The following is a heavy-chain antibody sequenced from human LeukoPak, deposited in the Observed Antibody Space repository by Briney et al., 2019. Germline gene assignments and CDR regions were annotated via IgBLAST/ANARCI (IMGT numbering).Heavy chain of an antibody. D-gene: IGHD3-3*01. V-gene: IGHV4-39*07. Sequence: PSQTLSLTCTVSGGSISSSGYYWGWIRQPPGKGLEWIGSLYYSGSTYYNSSLQSRVTISVDTSKNQFSLKLSSVTAADTAVYYCARGGGVLRPLDYWGQGTLVTVSS. CDR1: GGSISSSGYY. CDR3: ARGGGVLRPLDY. CDR2: LYYSGST. J-gene: IGHJ4*02.